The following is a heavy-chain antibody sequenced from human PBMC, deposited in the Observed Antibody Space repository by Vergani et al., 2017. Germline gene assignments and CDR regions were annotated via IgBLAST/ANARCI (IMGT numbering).Heavy chain of an antibody. J-gene: IGHJ5*02. V-gene: IGHV4-61*02. CDR1: GGSISSGSYY. D-gene: IGHD2-2*01. CDR3: ARVAVVVPAATPWFDP. CDR2: IYTSGST. Sequence: QVQLQESGPGLVKPSQTLSLTCTVSGGSISSGSYYWSWIRQPAGKGLEWIGRIYTSGSTNYNPSLKSRVTMSVDTSKNQFSLKLSSVTAADTAVYYRARVAVVVPAATPWFDPWGQGTLVTVSS.